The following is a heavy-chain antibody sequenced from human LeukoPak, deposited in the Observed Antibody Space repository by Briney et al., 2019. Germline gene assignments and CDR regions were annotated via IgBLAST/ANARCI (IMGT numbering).Heavy chain of an antibody. V-gene: IGHV4-30-4*01. Sequence: SQTLSLTCTVSGGSISSGDYYWSWIRQPPGKGLEWIGYIYYSGSTYYNPSLKSRVTISVDTSKNQFSLKLSSVTAADTAVYYCARRDALRFYDAFDIWGQGTMVTVSS. CDR2: IYYSGST. CDR3: ARRDALRFYDAFDI. D-gene: IGHD3-3*01. CDR1: GGSISSGDYY. J-gene: IGHJ3*02.